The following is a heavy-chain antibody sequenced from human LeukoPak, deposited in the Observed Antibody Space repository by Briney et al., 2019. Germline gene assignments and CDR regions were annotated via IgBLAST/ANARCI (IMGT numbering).Heavy chain of an antibody. CDR1: GFTFSSSG. CDR3: AARAIGAAGSAFHV. V-gene: IGHV1-58*02. J-gene: IGHJ3*01. D-gene: IGHD6-13*01. CDR2: IVVGSGNT. Sequence: GASVKVSCKASGFTFSSSGMKWVRQARGQRLEWIGWIVVGSGNTNYAEKFQERVTITRDMSTSTAYMELSSLRSEDTAVYYCAARAIGAAGSAFHVWGQGTMVTVSS.